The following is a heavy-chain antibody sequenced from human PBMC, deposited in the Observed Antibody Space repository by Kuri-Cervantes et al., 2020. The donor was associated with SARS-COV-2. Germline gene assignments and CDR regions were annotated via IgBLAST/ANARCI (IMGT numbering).Heavy chain of an antibody. V-gene: IGHV1-46*01. CDR1: GYTFTSYY. D-gene: IGHD3-3*01. CDR3: ARASSHHYDFWSGSYDAFDI. Sequence: ASVKVSCKASGYTFTSYYMHWVRQAPGQGLEWMGIINPSGGSTSYAQKFQGRVTMTRDTSISTAYMELSRLRSDDTAVYYCARASSHHYDFWSGSYDAFDIWGQGTMVTVSS. J-gene: IGHJ3*02. CDR2: INPSGGST.